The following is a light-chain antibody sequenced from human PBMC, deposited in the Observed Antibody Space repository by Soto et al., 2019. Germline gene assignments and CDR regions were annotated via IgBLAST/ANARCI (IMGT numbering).Light chain of an antibody. CDR2: DSS. CDR1: QSVSSS. CDR3: QQRSNWPPEVT. J-gene: IGKJ3*01. V-gene: IGKV3-11*01. Sequence: EIVLTQSPDTLSLSPGERATLSCRASQSVSSSLAWYQQKPGQAPRLLIYDSSNRATGIAARFSGSGSGTDFTLTSSSLEPDDFAVYYCQQRSNWPPEVTFGPGTKVDIK.